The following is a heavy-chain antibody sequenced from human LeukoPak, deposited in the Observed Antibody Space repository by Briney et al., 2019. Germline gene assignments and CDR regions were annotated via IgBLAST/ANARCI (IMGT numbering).Heavy chain of an antibody. Sequence: GGSLRLSPAASGFIFSDYYMSWIHQAPGTGLEWVSYTSSSGSTIYYADSVKSRFTISRDNAKYSLYLQMDSLRAEDTAVYYCARTHNYYDSSGYSSGKYSDYWGQGTLVTVSS. D-gene: IGHD3-22*01. V-gene: IGHV3-11*04. J-gene: IGHJ4*02. CDR1: GFIFSDYY. CDR2: TSSSGSTI. CDR3: ARTHNYYDSSGYSSGKYSDY.